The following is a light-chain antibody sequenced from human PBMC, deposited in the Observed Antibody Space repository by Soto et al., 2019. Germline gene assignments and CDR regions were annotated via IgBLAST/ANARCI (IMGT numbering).Light chain of an antibody. V-gene: IGKV3-15*01. CDR2: GAS. CDR1: QNVSSN. CDR3: QQYNNWPPAT. J-gene: IGKJ1*01. Sequence: EIVMTQSPATLSVSPGEKATLSCRASQNVSSNLAWYQQKPGQAPRLLIYGASTRATGIPARFSGSGSGTEFTLTISSLQSEDFAVYYCQQYNNWPPATFGQGTKV.